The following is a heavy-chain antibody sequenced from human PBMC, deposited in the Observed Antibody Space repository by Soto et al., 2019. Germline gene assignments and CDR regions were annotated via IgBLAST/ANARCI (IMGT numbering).Heavy chain of an antibody. J-gene: IGHJ6*02. Sequence: ASVKVSCKASGYTFTSYYMHWVRQAPGQGLEWMGIINPSGGSTSYAQKFQGRVTMTRDTSTSTVYMELSILRSEDTAVYYCARAVSRYSYGYYYYYGMDVWGQGTTVTVSS. CDR3: ARAVSRYSYGYYYYYGMDV. D-gene: IGHD5-18*01. CDR2: INPSGGST. V-gene: IGHV1-46*01. CDR1: GYTFTSYY.